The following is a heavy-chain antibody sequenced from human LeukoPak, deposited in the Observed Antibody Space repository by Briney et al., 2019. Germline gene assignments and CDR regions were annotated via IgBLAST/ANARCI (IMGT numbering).Heavy chain of an antibody. Sequence: PGGSLRLSCAASGFTFSSYWMSWVRQAPGKGLEWVANIKQDGSEKYYVDSVKGRFTISRDNAKNSLYLQMNSLRAEDTAVYYCARGFPIRDHDAFDIWGQGTMVTVSS. V-gene: IGHV3-7*01. J-gene: IGHJ3*02. CDR2: IKQDGSEK. CDR3: ARGFPIRDHDAFDI. CDR1: GFTFSSYW.